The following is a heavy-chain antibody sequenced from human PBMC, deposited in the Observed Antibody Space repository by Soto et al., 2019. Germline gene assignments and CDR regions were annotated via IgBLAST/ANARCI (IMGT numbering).Heavy chain of an antibody. V-gene: IGHV3-53*01. CDR2: IYSGGAT. D-gene: IGHD2-21*01. J-gene: IGHJ4*02. Sequence: EVQLVESGGGLIQPGGSLRLSCAASGFTVSDNYMSWVRQAPGKGLEWVSLIYSGGATFYADSVQGRFTNSRDNSKNTLLLQMNSLRAEDTAVYYCARGLRGAYIGPPYYDYWGQGTLVTVSS. CDR3: ARGLRGAYIGPPYYDY. CDR1: GFTVSDNY.